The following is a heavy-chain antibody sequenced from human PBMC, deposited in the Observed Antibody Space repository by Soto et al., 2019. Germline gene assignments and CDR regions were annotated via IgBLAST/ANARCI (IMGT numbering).Heavy chain of an antibody. Sequence: TSEALSLTCTVSAGSISDYFWNWIRQPAGKGLEWIGRIVTSGSADYNPSLRSRVTMSVDTSKNRFSLRLTSLTAADTAVYYCARTSLDGPLKSATSDWFDPWGQGILVTVSS. CDR3: ARTSLDGPLKSATSDWFDP. CDR1: AGSISDYF. CDR2: IVTSGSA. V-gene: IGHV4-4*07. J-gene: IGHJ5*02.